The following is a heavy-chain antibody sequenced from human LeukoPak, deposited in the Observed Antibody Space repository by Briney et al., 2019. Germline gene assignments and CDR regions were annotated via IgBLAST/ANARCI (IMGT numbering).Heavy chain of an antibody. CDR1: GGSISSYY. CDR2: IYYSGST. V-gene: IGHV4-59*01. D-gene: IGHD3-22*01. CDR3: ARDRNYYDSSGYYDY. Sequence: SETLSLTCTVSGGSISSYYWSWIRQPPGKGLEWIGYIYYSGSTNYNPSLKSRVTISVDTSKNQFSLKLSSVTAADTAVYYCARDRNYYDSSGYYDYWGQGTLVTVSS. J-gene: IGHJ4*02.